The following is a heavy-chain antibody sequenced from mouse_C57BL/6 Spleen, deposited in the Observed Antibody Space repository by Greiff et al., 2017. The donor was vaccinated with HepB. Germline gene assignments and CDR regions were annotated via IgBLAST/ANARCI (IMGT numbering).Heavy chain of an antibody. Sequence: DVQLQESGPGLVKPSQSLSLTCSVTGYSITSGYYWTWIRQFPGNQLEWMAYISYDGSNNYNPSLNNRISITRDTSKNQFFLKWNSVNTEDTATYDCAIYYDYEVACCAYWGQGTLVTVSA. CDR3: AIYYDYEVACCAY. CDR2: ISYDGSN. CDR1: GYSITSGYY. J-gene: IGHJ3*01. D-gene: IGHD2-4*01. V-gene: IGHV3-6*01.